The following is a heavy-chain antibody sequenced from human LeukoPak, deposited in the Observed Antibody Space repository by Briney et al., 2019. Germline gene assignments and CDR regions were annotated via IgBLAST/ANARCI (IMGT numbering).Heavy chain of an antibody. V-gene: IGHV3-30-3*01. CDR1: GFTFSSYA. D-gene: IGHD1-1*01. J-gene: IGHJ4*02. CDR3: ARDPVPATARHFDY. CDR2: TSSDGNIK. Sequence: GALRLSCAASGFTFSSYAMHLVRQAPGKGLEWVAVTSSDGNIKYYADSVKGRFTISRDNSKNTQYLQMNSLRGEGTGVYYCARDPVPATARHFDYWGQGTLVTVSS.